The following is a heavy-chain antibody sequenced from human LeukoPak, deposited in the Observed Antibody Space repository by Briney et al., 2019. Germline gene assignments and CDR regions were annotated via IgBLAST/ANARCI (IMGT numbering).Heavy chain of an antibody. CDR2: ISSSGSTI. J-gene: IGHJ6*02. Sequence: PGGSLRLSCAASGFTFSDYYMSWIRQAPGKGLEWVSYISSSGSTIYYADSVKGRSTISRDNAKNSLYLQMNSLRAEDTALYYCAKDLSPKYSSSLASGGMDVWGQGTTVTVSS. CDR1: GFTFSDYY. D-gene: IGHD6-13*01. CDR3: AKDLSPKYSSSLASGGMDV. V-gene: IGHV3-11*01.